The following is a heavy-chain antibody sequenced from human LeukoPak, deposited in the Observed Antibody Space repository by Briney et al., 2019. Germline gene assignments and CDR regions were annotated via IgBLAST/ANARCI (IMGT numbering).Heavy chain of an antibody. D-gene: IGHD2-15*01. J-gene: IGHJ4*02. CDR2: ISGSGGST. Sequence: PGGSLRLSGAASGFTFSSYAMSWVRQAPGKGLEWVSAISGSGGSTYYADSVKGRFTISRDNSKNTLYLQMNSLRAEDTAVYYCARVGSPYCSGGSCYSGDNWGQGTLVTVSS. CDR1: GFTFSSYA. V-gene: IGHV3-23*01. CDR3: ARVGSPYCSGGSCYSGDN.